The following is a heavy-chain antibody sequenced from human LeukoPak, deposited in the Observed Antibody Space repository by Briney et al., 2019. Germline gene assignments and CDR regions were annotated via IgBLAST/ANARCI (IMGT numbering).Heavy chain of an antibody. Sequence: ASVKVSCKASGYTFTSYGNSWVRQAPGQGLEWMGWISAYNGNTNYAQKLQGRVTMTTDTSTSTAYMELRSLRSDDTAVYYCARVPPIGYCSGGSCKNFDYWGQGTLVTVSS. J-gene: IGHJ4*02. CDR2: ISAYNGNT. CDR1: GYTFTSYG. CDR3: ARVPPIGYCSGGSCKNFDY. D-gene: IGHD2-15*01. V-gene: IGHV1-18*01.